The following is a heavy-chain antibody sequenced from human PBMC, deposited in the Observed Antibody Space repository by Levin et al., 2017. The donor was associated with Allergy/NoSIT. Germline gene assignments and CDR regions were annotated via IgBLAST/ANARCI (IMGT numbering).Heavy chain of an antibody. Sequence: ASVKVSCKASGYIFTGYYLHWVRQAPGQRPEWMGWFNPNNGGSNFAQEFQGRVTVTRDTSISTAYMELSGLRSDDTAVYYCARDAYAGIAEAGTNAFDYWGQGTLVTVSS. J-gene: IGHJ4*02. CDR3: ARDAYAGIAEAGTNAFDY. D-gene: IGHD6-19*01. CDR2: FNPNNGGS. CDR1: GYIFTGYY. V-gene: IGHV1-2*02.